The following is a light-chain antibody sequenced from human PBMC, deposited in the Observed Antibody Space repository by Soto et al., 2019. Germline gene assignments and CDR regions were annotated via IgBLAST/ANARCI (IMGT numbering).Light chain of an antibody. J-gene: IGLJ3*02. V-gene: IGLV3-21*02. Sequence: SYELTQPPSLSVAPGQTARISCEEDNIESKSVHWYQQMPGQAPVLVVFDDTDRPSGVPERFSGSNSGNTATLTISRVEAGDEADYYCQVWDSSSDHPGVFGGGTKVTVL. CDR2: DDT. CDR3: QVWDSSSDHPGV. CDR1: NIESKS.